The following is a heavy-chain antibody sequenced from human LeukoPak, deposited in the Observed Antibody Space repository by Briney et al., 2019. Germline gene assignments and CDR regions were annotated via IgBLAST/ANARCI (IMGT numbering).Heavy chain of an antibody. J-gene: IGHJ4*02. Sequence: VSVKVSCKASGYTFTGYYMHWVRQAPGQGLEWMGWINPNSGGTNYAQKFQGRVTMTRDTSISTAYMELSRLRSDDTAVYYCARASLLLWFGESYDDYWGQGTLVTVSS. CDR1: GYTFTGYY. CDR2: INPNSGGT. V-gene: IGHV1-2*02. D-gene: IGHD3-10*01. CDR3: ARASLLLWFGESYDDY.